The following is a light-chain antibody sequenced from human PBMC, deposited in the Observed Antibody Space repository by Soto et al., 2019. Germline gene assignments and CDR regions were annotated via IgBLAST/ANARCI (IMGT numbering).Light chain of an antibody. Sequence: EIQLTQSPSSLSASVGDRATITCRASQNVNNYLNWYQQKPGIAPRLLIYDASSMEAGVPSRFSGSGSGTDFTFTISRLQPEDIAAYYCQQYENWPTFGQGTRLEIK. J-gene: IGKJ5*01. CDR1: QNVNNY. V-gene: IGKV1-33*01. CDR2: DAS. CDR3: QQYENWPT.